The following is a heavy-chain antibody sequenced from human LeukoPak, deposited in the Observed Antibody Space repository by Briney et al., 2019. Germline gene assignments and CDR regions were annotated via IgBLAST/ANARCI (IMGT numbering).Heavy chain of an antibody. Sequence: SETLSLTCAVYGGSFSGYYWSWIRQPPGKGLEWIGEINHSGSTNYNPSLKSRVTISVDTSKNQFSLKLNSVTAADTAVYYCARGPRDIVVVPAGYYGMDVWGQGTRSPSP. CDR3: ARGPRDIVVVPAGYYGMDV. D-gene: IGHD2-2*01. J-gene: IGHJ6*02. V-gene: IGHV4-34*01. CDR2: INHSGST. CDR1: GGSFSGYY.